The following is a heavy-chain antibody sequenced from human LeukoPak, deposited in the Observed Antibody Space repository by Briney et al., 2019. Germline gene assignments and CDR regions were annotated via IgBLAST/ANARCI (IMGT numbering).Heavy chain of an antibody. D-gene: IGHD3-10*01. CDR3: ARDTRGNYYYYYMDV. CDR1: GGSFSGYY. Sequence: SETLSLTCAVYGGSFSGYYWSWIRQPPGKGLEWIGEINHSGSTNYNPSLKSRVTISVDTSKNQFSLKLNSVTAADTAVYYCARDTRGNYYYYYMDVWGKGTTLSVSS. J-gene: IGHJ6*03. V-gene: IGHV4-34*01. CDR2: INHSGST.